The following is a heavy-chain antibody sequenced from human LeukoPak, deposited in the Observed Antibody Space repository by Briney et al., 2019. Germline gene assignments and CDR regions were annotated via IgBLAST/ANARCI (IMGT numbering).Heavy chain of an antibody. CDR2: IHYRGTT. CDR1: GASFSSYY. V-gene: IGHV4-59*13. Sequence: SETLSLTCTVSGASFSSYYWNWIRQSPGKGLEWLGNIHYRGTTNYNPSLKNRVTLSLDTSKSQFVLKVTSVTAADTAVYYCARDEHGDFQDFDYWGQGTRVTVSS. D-gene: IGHD4-17*01. CDR3: ARDEHGDFQDFDY. J-gene: IGHJ4*02.